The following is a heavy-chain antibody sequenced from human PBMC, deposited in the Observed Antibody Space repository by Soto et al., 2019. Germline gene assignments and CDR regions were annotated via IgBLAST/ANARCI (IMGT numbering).Heavy chain of an antibody. V-gene: IGHV1-24*01. CDR3: ARDIYYDSSGSEYFQH. CDR1: GYTLTELS. CDR2: FDPEDGET. J-gene: IGHJ1*01. Sequence: ASVKVSCKVSGYTLTELSMHWVRQAPGKGLEWMGGFDPEDGETIYAQKFQGRVTMTEDTSTDTAYMELSSLRSEDTAVYYCARDIYYDSSGSEYFQHWGQGTLVTVSS. D-gene: IGHD3-22*01.